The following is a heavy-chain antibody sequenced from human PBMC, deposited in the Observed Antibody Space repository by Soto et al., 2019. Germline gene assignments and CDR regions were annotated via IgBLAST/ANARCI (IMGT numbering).Heavy chain of an antibody. CDR3: ARGDYYDFWSGYYYFDY. CDR1: GGSISSYY. CDR2: IYYSGST. J-gene: IGHJ4*02. Sequence: SETLSLTCTVSGGSISSYYWSWIRQPPGKGLEWIGYIYYSGSTNYNPSLKSRVTISVDTSKNQFSLKLSSVTAADTAVYYCARGDYYDFWSGYYYFDYCGQGTLVTVSS. V-gene: IGHV4-59*01. D-gene: IGHD3-3*01.